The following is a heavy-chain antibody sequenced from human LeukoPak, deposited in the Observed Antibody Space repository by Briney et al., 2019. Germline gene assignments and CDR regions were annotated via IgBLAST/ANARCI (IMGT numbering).Heavy chain of an antibody. CDR2: ITSSSTAI. V-gene: IGHV3-21*01. Sequence: GGSLRLSCAASGFTFNTYTMNWVRQAPGKGLEWVSSITSSSTAIYSADSVKGRFTISRDNDKNFLYLQMNSLRAEETAVYYCARTYYDILTGYNPYFDYWGQGILVTVSS. CDR1: GFTFNTYT. CDR3: ARTYYDILTGYNPYFDY. J-gene: IGHJ4*02. D-gene: IGHD3-9*01.